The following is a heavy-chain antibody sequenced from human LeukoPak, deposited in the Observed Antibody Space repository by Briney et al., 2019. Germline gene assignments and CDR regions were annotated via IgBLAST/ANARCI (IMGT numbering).Heavy chain of an antibody. V-gene: IGHV3-23*01. CDR1: GLTYSSHA. D-gene: IGHD6-13*01. CDR2: ISGSGGST. CDR3: ARDSRPGIAVAGRKLDY. Sequence: GGPLTLSCAASGLTYSSHATSWLRQAPGKRPEWVSAISGSGGSTYYADSVKGRFTISRDNSKNTLYLQMNSLRAEDTAVYYCARDSRPGIAVAGRKLDYWGQGTLVTVSS. J-gene: IGHJ4*02.